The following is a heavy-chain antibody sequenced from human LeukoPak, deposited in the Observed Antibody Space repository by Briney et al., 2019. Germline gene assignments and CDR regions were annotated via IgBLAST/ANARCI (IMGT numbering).Heavy chain of an antibody. D-gene: IGHD3-22*01. CDR2: ISSSNHVI. V-gene: IGHV3-48*02. Sequence: GGSLRLSCAASGFIFSSYSMSWVRQAPGKGLEWLSYISSSNHVIYYADSVKGRFTISRDNAKNSLFLQMNSLRDEDTAVYYCARGYYSLGYFDYWGQGALVTVTS. J-gene: IGHJ4*02. CDR3: ARGYYSLGYFDY. CDR1: GFIFSSYS.